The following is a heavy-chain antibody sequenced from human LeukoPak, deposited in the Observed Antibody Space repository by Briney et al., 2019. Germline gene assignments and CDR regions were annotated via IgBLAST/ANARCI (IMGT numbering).Heavy chain of an antibody. J-gene: IGHJ3*02. CDR1: GYTLTELS. CDR2: FDPEDGET. D-gene: IGHD4-17*01. V-gene: IGHV1-24*01. CDR3: ATWGHGVIMTTVTIRDAFDI. Sequence: ASVKVSCKVSGYTLTELSMHWVRQAPRKGLEWMGGFDPEDGETIYAQKFQGRVTMTEDTSTGTAYMEMSSLRSEDTAVYYCATWGHGVIMTTVTIRDAFDIWGQGTMVTVSS.